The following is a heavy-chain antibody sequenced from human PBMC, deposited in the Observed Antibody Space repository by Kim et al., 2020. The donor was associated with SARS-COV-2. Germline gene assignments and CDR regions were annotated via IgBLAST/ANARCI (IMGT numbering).Heavy chain of an antibody. D-gene: IGHD3-10*01. CDR3: AKDIGHSVYYGMDV. J-gene: IGHJ6*02. Sequence: EDAAKGRFTISRDNAKTSLYLQMNSRSGEDTALYYCAKDIGHSVYYGMDVWGQGTTVTVSS. V-gene: IGHV3-9*01.